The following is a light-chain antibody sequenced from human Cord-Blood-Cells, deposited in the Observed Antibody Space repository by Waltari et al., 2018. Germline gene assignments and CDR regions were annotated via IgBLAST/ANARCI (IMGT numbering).Light chain of an antibody. CDR1: SSDGGGSNY. CDR3: SSYTSSSTWV. J-gene: IGLJ3*02. CDR2: DVS. Sequence: QSPLTQPASVSGSPGQSTTISCTGTSSDGGGSNYVSWDQQHPGKAPKLMIYDVSNRPSGVSNRFSGSKSGNTASLTISGLQAEDEADYYCSSYTSSSTWVFGGGTKLTVL. V-gene: IGLV2-14*01.